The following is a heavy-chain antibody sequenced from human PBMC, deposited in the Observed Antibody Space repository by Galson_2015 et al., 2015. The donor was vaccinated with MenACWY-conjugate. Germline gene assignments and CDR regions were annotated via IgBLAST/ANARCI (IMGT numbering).Heavy chain of an antibody. J-gene: IGHJ4*02. Sequence: SLRLSCAASGFTFGDYAMSWFRQAPGKGLEWVGFIRSKAYGGTTEYAASVKGRFTISRDDSKSIAYLQMNSLKTEDTAVYYCTRAGWYSSSWYPCDYWGQGTLVTVSS. CDR2: IRSKAYGGTT. CDR3: TRAGWYSSSWYPCDY. CDR1: GFTFGDYA. D-gene: IGHD6-13*01. V-gene: IGHV3-49*03.